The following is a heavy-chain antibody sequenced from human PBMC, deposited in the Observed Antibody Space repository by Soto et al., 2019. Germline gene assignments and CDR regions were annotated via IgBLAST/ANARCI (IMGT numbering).Heavy chain of an antibody. D-gene: IGHD2-2*01. CDR3: AKDPAVPVSSLAYYYYYMDV. J-gene: IGHJ6*03. Sequence: GGSLRLSCAASGFTFSSYGMHWVRKAPGKGLERVAVISYDGSNKYYADSVKGRFTISRDNSKNTLYLQMNSLRAEDTAVYYCAKDPAVPVSSLAYYYYYMDVWGKGTTVTVSS. V-gene: IGHV3-30*18. CDR1: GFTFSSYG. CDR2: ISYDGSNK.